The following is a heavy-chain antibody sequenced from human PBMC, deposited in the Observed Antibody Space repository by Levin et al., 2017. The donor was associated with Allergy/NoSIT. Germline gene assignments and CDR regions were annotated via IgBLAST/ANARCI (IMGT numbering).Heavy chain of an antibody. CDR2: NYSSGSA. CDR3: ARAEVGSEH. V-gene: IGHV4-61*02. Sequence: SQTLSLTCKVSGGSISSGSYYWSWIRQPAAKGLEWIGRNYSSGSANYNPSLKSRVTISVDTSKNQFSLKLSSVTAADTAVYYCARAEVGSEHWGQGTLVTVSS. D-gene: IGHD3-10*01. J-gene: IGHJ4*02. CDR1: GGSISSGSYY.